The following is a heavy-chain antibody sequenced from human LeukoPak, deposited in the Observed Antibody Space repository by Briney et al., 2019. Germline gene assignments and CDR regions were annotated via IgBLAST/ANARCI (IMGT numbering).Heavy chain of an antibody. J-gene: IGHJ4*02. CDR1: GGTFSSYA. D-gene: IGHD2-2*01. Sequence: ASVKVSCKASGGTFSSYAISWVRQAPGQGLEWMGRIIPILGIANYAQKFQGRVTITADKSTSTAYMELSSLRSEDTAVHYCARDKCSSTSCYVDYWGQGTLVTVSS. CDR2: IIPILGIA. V-gene: IGHV1-69*04. CDR3: ARDKCSSTSCYVDY.